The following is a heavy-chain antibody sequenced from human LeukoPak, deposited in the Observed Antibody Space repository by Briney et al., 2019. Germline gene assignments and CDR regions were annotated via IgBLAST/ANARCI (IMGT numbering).Heavy chain of an antibody. CDR3: ARDKRHSYGRYFDP. CDR2: MQSTGNS. D-gene: IGHD5-18*01. J-gene: IGHJ4*02. CDR1: GDSIITYH. Sequence: PSETLSLTCSVSGDSIITYHWNWIRKPPGKGLEWIGYMQSTGNSNYNPSLKNRVNIFVDMSKNQFVLNLRSVTAADTAVYYCARDKRHSYGRYFDPWGQGMLVTVSS. V-gene: IGHV4-59*01.